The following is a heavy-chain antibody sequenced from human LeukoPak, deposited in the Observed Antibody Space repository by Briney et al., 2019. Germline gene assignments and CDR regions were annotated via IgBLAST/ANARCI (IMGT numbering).Heavy chain of an antibody. CDR3: ATLTSQTPLHWLNYYYYYGMDV. D-gene: IGHD2-2*01. V-gene: IGHV3-30*03. CDR1: GFTFSSDG. J-gene: IGHJ6*02. Sequence: GRSLRLSCAASGFTFSSDGMHWVRQAPGKGLEWVAVISYDGSNKYYADSVKGRFTTSRDNSTNTLYLQMNSLRAEDTAVYYCATLTSQTPLHWLNYYYYYGMDVWGQGTTVTVSS. CDR2: ISYDGSNK.